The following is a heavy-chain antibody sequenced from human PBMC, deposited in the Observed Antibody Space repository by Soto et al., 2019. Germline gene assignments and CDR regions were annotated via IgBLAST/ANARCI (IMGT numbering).Heavy chain of an antibody. Sequence: ASVKVSCKASGYTFTSYDINWVRQATGQGLEWMGWMNPNSGNTGYAQKFQGRVTMTRNTSISTAYMELSSLRSEDMAVYYCARRIVATETFDYWGQGTLVTVSS. V-gene: IGHV1-8*01. CDR3: ARRIVATETFDY. D-gene: IGHD5-12*01. CDR2: MNPNSGNT. CDR1: GYTFTSYD. J-gene: IGHJ4*02.